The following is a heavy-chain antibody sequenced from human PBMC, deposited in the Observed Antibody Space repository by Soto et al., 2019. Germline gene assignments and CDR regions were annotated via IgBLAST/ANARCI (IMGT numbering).Heavy chain of an antibody. CDR3: VRLWRIAARLTQVPSHNWFDP. V-gene: IGHV4-34*01. CDR2: INHSGST. D-gene: IGHD6-6*01. CDR1: GGSFSGYY. Sequence: ASETLSLTCAVYGGSFSGYYWSWIRQPPGKGLEWIGEINHSGSTNYNPSLKSRVTISVDTSKNQFSLKLSSVTAADTAVYYCVRLWRIAARLTQVPSHNWFDPWGQGTLVTVSS. J-gene: IGHJ5*02.